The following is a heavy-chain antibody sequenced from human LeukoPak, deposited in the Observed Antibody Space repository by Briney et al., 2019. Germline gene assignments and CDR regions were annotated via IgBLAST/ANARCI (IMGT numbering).Heavy chain of an antibody. V-gene: IGHV4-34*01. Sequence: SETLSLTCAVYGGSFSGYYWSWIRQPPGKGLEWIGEINHSGSTNYNPSLKSRVTISVDTSKNQFSLKLSSVTAADTAVYYCARGDSSGYIDYWGQGTLVTVSS. CDR3: ARGDSSGYIDY. CDR2: INHSGST. CDR1: GGSFSGYY. J-gene: IGHJ4*02. D-gene: IGHD3-22*01.